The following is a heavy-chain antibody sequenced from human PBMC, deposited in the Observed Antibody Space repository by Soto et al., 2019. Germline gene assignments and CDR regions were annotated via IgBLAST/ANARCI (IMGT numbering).Heavy chain of an antibody. D-gene: IGHD6-19*01. Sequence: EVQLVEFGGDLVQPGGSLRLSCAASGFTFSSNWMSWVRQAPGKGLEWVANIKRDGSEANYVDSVKGRFTISRANTRNPVHLKMDRLRADETAVYSCTRDVGSGWFDYWGQGTLVTVSS. V-gene: IGHV3-7*05. CDR1: GFTFSSNW. J-gene: IGHJ4*02. CDR3: TRDVGSGWFDY. CDR2: IKRDGSEA.